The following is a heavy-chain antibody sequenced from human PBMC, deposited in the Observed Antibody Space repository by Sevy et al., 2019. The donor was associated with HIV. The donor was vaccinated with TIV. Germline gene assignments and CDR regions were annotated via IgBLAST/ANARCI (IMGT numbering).Heavy chain of an antibody. J-gene: IGHJ4*02. CDR3: AGENAWGRGYS. V-gene: IGHV4-59*08. CDR1: GGSITSLX. Sequence: SDTLSLTCTVSGGSITSLXXXXXXXPPGKGLEWFAIIYYNGHINYNPSLKSRVTFSLDTSKNQFSLRLSSVTAADTAMYYCAGENAWGRGYSWGQGTLVTVSS. CDR2: IYYNGHI. D-gene: IGHD1-26*01.